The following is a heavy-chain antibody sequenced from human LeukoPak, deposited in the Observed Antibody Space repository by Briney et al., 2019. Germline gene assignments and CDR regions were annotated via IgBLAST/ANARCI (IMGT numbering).Heavy chain of an antibody. Sequence: SETLSLTCTVSGYSIGSGYYWGWIRQPPGKGLEWIGEINHSGSTNYNPSLKSRVTISVDTSKNQFSLKLSSVTAADTAVYYCARGPREWWLGLDDAFDIWGQGTMVTVSS. CDR2: INHSGST. CDR1: GYSIGSGYY. J-gene: IGHJ3*02. V-gene: IGHV4-38-2*02. CDR3: ARGPREWWLGLDDAFDI. D-gene: IGHD2-15*01.